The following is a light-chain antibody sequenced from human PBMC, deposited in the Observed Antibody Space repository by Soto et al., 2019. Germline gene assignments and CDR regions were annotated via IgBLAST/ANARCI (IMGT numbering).Light chain of an antibody. J-gene: IGKJ3*01. CDR1: QSVSSSY. CDR2: GAS. Sequence: EIVLTQSPGTLSLSPGERATLSCRASQSVSSSYLAWYQQKPGQAPRLLIYGASSRATGIPDRFSGSGSGTDFTLTISRLEPEDFAVYYCQQYCSSRFTFGPGTKVDNK. CDR3: QQYCSSRFT. V-gene: IGKV3-20*01.